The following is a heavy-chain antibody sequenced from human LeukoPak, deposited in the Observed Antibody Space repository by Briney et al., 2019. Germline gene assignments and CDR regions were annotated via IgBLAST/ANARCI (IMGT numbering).Heavy chain of an antibody. Sequence: GGSLRLSCAASGFTLSTYNMNWIRQAPGKGLEWVSYISSSSGTIYYADSVKGRFTISRDNARNSLYLQMNSLRAEDTAVYYCARWQQWLGHFDYWGQGTLVTVSS. CDR3: ARWQQWLGHFDY. D-gene: IGHD6-19*01. CDR1: GFTLSTYN. V-gene: IGHV3-48*01. J-gene: IGHJ4*02. CDR2: ISSSSGTI.